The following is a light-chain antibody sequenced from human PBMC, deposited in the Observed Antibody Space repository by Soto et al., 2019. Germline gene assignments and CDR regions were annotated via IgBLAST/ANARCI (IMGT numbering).Light chain of an antibody. CDR1: QTISFS. J-gene: IGKJ1*01. V-gene: IGKV1-5*01. CDR3: QQYNGYSLT. CDR2: DAS. Sequence: DIQMTQSPSTLSASVGDRVTITCRASQTISFSLAWYQQKPGKAPKLLIYDASTLQSGVPSRFTGSESGTEFILTISGLQHDDFATYYCQQYNGYSLTFGQGTKVE.